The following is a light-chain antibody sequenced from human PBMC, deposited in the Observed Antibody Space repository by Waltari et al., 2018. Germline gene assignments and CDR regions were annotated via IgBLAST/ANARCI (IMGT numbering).Light chain of an antibody. J-gene: IGKJ1*01. CDR1: QSISIN. CDR2: GSS. CDR3: QHYSNWPPWT. Sequence: EIVMTQSPATLSVSPGERATLSCRASQSISINLAWYQHKPGQAPRLLIYGSSTRATGIPSRFSGSGSGTEFTPTISSLQSEDFAVYYCQHYSNWPPWTFGQGTKVEMK. V-gene: IGKV3-15*01.